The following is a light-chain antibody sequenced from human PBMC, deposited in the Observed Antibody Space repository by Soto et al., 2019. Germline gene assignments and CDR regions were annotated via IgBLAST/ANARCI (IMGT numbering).Light chain of an antibody. CDR3: QQYGSSVMYT. V-gene: IGKV3-11*01. Sequence: ESVLTQSPATLSLSPGERATLSCRASPSVSNSLAWYQHKPGQAPRLLIYDASNRATGVPTRFSGSGSGTDFTLTISSLEPEDFAVYYCQQYGSSVMYTFGQGTKLEIK. J-gene: IGKJ2*01. CDR1: PSVSNS. CDR2: DAS.